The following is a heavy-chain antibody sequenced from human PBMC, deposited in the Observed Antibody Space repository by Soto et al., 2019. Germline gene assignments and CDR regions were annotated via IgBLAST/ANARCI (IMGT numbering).Heavy chain of an antibody. Sequence: EVQLLESGGVLVQPGGSLRLSCGVSGFTFSSYAMSWVRQAPGKGLEWVSGLSGSGGTTYYADSVKGRFTISRDNSKKEQYMKTKSLRAEGPAVYYCAEDLAAGGMMARYFDSWGQGTLVTVSS. CDR2: LSGSGGTT. D-gene: IGHD6-13*01. V-gene: IGHV3-23*01. CDR1: GFTFSSYA. CDR3: AEDLAAGGMMARYFDS. J-gene: IGHJ4*02.